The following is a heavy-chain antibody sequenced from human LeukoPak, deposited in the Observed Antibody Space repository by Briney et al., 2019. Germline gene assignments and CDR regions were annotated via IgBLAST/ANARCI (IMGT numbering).Heavy chain of an antibody. CDR3: ASSHDSSGND. D-gene: IGHD3-22*01. Sequence: GGSLRLSCAASGFSFSTYWMAWVRQAPGKGLEWVGNIHKDGRVMFYAASVKGRFTFSRDNAKNSLYLDMNSLRDEDTAIYYCASSHDSSGNDWGQGTLVTVSS. J-gene: IGHJ4*02. CDR1: GFSFSTYW. CDR2: IHKDGRVM. V-gene: IGHV3-7*03.